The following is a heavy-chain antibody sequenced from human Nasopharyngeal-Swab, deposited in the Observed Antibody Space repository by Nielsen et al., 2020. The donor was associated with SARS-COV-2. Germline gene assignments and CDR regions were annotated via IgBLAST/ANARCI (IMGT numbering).Heavy chain of an antibody. J-gene: IGHJ5*02. Sequence: GGSLRLSCAASGFTFSDYYMSWIRQAPGKGLEWVSYISSSGSTIYYADSVKGRFTISRDNAKNSLYLQMNSLRAEDTAVYYCAKDLGSSGYYSWFDPWGQGTLVTVSS. CDR3: AKDLGSSGYYSWFDP. CDR2: ISSSGSTI. V-gene: IGHV3-11*04. D-gene: IGHD3-22*01. CDR1: GFTFSDYY.